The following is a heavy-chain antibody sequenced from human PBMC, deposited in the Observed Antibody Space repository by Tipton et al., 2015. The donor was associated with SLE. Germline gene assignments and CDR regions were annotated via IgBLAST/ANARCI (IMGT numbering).Heavy chain of an antibody. Sequence: TLSLTCAVYGGSFSGYYWSWIRQPPGKGLEWIGEINHSGSTNYNPSLKSRVTISVDTSKNQFSLKLSSVTAADTAVYYCARGSSGSYGGAFDIWGQGTMVTVSS. CDR1: GGSFSGYY. V-gene: IGHV4-34*01. J-gene: IGHJ3*02. D-gene: IGHD1-26*01. CDR3: ARGSSGSYGGAFDI. CDR2: INHSGST.